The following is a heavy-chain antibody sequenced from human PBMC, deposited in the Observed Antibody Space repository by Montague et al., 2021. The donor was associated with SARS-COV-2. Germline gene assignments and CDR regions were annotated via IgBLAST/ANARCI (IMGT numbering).Heavy chain of an antibody. CDR3: ARGRQPVVVPGAGPAGSAFDI. CDR2: VNQSGTT. J-gene: IGHJ3*02. CDR1: GGSFSNYY. Sequence: SETLSLTCAISGGSFSNYYWSWIRQPPGKGLEWIGEVNQSGTTIYNPSVKSGVTISEDTSKNQFYLRLNSVTAADTAVYYCARGRQPVVVPGAGPAGSAFDIWGQGTMVTVSS. V-gene: IGHV4-34*01. D-gene: IGHD2-2*01.